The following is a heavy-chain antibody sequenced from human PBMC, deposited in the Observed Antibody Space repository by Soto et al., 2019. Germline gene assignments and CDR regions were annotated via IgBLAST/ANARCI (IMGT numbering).Heavy chain of an antibody. Sequence: GGSLRLSCAASGFTFSNHPMSWVRQAPGKGLEWVANIKQDGSEKHYVDSVKGRFTISRDNPKNSLYLQMNSLRAEDTAVYYCASQRRDGYFGDYWGQGTLVTVSS. V-gene: IGHV3-7*01. D-gene: IGHD5-12*01. CDR3: ASQRRDGYFGDY. CDR2: IKQDGSEK. CDR1: GFTFSNHP. J-gene: IGHJ4*02.